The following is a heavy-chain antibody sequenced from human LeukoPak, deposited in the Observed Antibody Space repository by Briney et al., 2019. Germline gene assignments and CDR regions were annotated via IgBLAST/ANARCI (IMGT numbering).Heavy chain of an antibody. CDR3: AREGWQQLTNDY. CDR1: GFTFSSYG. D-gene: IGHD6-13*01. J-gene: IGHJ4*02. CDR2: ISSGGSTI. V-gene: IGHV3-48*04. Sequence: GGSLRLSCAASGFTFSSYGMSWVRQAPGKGLEWVSYISSGGSTIYYADSVKGRFTISRDNAKNSLYLQMNSLRAEDTAVYYCAREGWQQLTNDYWGQGTLVTVSS.